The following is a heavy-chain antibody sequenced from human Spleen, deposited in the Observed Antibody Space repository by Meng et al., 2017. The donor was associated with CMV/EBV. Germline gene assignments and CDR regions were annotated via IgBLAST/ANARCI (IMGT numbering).Heavy chain of an antibody. D-gene: IGHD3-9*01. CDR1: GYTFTSYD. CDR2: MNPNSGNT. V-gene: IGHV1-8*03. J-gene: IGHJ6*02. Sequence: ASVKVSCKASGYTFTSYDINWVRQATGQGLEWMGWMNPNSGNTGYAQKFQGRVTITRNTSISTAYMELSSLRSEDTAVYYCARGDYDILTGLHYYGMDAWGQGTTVTVS. CDR3: ARGDYDILTGLHYYGMDA.